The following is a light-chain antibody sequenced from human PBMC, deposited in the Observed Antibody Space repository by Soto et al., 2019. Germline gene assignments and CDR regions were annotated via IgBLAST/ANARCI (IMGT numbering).Light chain of an antibody. Sequence: RQISHPPSTLSASLRDRVTITCRASQTISSWLAWYQQKPGKAPKLLIYKASTLKSGVPSRFSGSGSGTEFTLTISSLQPDDFATYYCQHYNSYSEAFGQGTKVDIK. J-gene: IGKJ1*01. CDR2: KAS. V-gene: IGKV1-5*03. CDR1: QTISSW. CDR3: QHYNSYSEA.